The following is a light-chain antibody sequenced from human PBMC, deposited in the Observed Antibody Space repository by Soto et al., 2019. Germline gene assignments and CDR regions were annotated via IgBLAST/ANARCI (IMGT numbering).Light chain of an antibody. J-gene: IGLJ2*01. CDR2: GNS. V-gene: IGLV1-40*01. CDR3: QSYDSSLSGTVV. CDR1: SSNIGARYD. Sequence: QSVLTQPPSVSGAPGQRVTISCTGSSSNIGARYDVHWYQQLPGTAPKLLIYGNSNRPSGVPDRFSGSKSDTSASLAITGLQAEDEADYYCQSYDSSLSGTVVFGGGTKLT.